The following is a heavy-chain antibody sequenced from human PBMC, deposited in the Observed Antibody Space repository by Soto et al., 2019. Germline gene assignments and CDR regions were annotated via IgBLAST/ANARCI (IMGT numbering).Heavy chain of an antibody. CDR1: GLSISSYNW. CDR2: IHHSGST. CDR3: ARDQGSHPGD. D-gene: IGHD6-13*01. V-gene: IGHV4-4*02. Sequence: QVQLQESGPGLVRPSGAVSLTCAVSGLSISSYNWWSWVRQPPGKGLEWIGEIHHSGSTNYNPSLKSRVTMSVVPSKDLFSLTLNSVTAADTAFYYCARDQGSHPGDWGQGTLVSVSS. J-gene: IGHJ4*02.